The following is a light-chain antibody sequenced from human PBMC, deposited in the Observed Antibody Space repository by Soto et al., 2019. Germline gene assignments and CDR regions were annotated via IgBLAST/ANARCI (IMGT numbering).Light chain of an antibody. CDR2: AVS. CDR3: QQYNKWPLT. CDR1: QSVSSN. V-gene: IGKV3-15*01. Sequence: EIMMTQSPGTLSASPGERATLSCRASQSVSSNLAWYQQKPGQAPRLLIYAVSTMATGIPARFSGSGSGTEFPLTISSLQSEDFAVYYCQQYNKWPLTFGQGTKVEIK. J-gene: IGKJ1*01.